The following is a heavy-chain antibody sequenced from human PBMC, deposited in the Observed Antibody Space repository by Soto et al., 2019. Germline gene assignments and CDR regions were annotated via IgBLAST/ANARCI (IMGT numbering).Heavy chain of an antibody. D-gene: IGHD6-19*01. V-gene: IGHV4-39*01. Sequence: QLQLQESGPGLVKPSETLSLTCTVSGGSISRNNHYWGWIRQSPGKGLEWIGSIRFSGSTNYNPSLKCRVRISMETSMNQFSLRMSSVTAADTVVFYCTRLGSSGWYQGSYFDYWGQGILVTVSS. CDR3: TRLGSSGWYQGSYFDY. CDR2: IRFSGST. CDR1: GGSISRNNHY. J-gene: IGHJ4*02.